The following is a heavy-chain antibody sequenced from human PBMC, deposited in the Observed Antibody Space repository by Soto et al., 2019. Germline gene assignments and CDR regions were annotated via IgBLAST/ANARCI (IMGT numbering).Heavy chain of an antibody. Sequence: QVQLVQSGAEVKKPGASVKVSCKASGYTFTSYYMHWVRQAPGQGLEWMGIINPSGGSTSYAQKFQGSVTITRDTAAGTVYMELSSLRSEGTAVYYCARAPPGGLTIVGGAPVGGFDYWGQGTLVTVSS. D-gene: IGHD3-3*01. CDR1: GYTFTSYY. CDR3: ARAPPGGLTIVGGAPVGGFDY. J-gene: IGHJ4*02. V-gene: IGHV1-46*01. CDR2: INPSGGST.